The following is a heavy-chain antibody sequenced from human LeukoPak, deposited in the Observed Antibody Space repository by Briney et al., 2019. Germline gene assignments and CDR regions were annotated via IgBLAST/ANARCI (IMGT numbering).Heavy chain of an antibody. CDR2: ISSSSSYI. Sequence: PGGSLRLSCAASGFTFSSYSMNWVRQAPGKGLEWVSSISSSSSYIYYADSVKGRFTISRDNAKNSLYLQMNSLRAEDTAVYYCARVRPDHHGMLSWGWDYYGMDVWGQGTTVTVSS. V-gene: IGHV3-21*01. CDR1: GFTFSSYS. CDR3: ARVRPDHHGMLSWGWDYYGMDV. J-gene: IGHJ6*02. D-gene: IGHD3-16*01.